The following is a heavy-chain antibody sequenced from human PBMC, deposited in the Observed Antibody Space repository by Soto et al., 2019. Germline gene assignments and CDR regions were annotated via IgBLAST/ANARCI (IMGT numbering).Heavy chain of an antibody. Sequence: DLEWIGYISYSGSTHYNPSLKSRVTISLDTSNKQFFLKLSSVTAADTAVYYCAREVITMVRGASNWFDPWGQGTLVIVSS. J-gene: IGHJ5*02. CDR2: ISYSGST. CDR3: AREVITMVRGASNWFDP. V-gene: IGHV4-31*02. D-gene: IGHD3-10*01.